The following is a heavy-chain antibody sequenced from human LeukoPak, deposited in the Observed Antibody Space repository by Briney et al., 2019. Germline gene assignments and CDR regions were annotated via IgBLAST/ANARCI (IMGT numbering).Heavy chain of an antibody. V-gene: IGHV3-23*01. CDR3: AKDPNGDYIGAFDF. J-gene: IGHJ3*01. D-gene: IGHD4-17*01. CDR1: AFSFSKFA. Sequence: PGGSLRLSCAASAFSFSKFALIWVRQAPGKGLEWVSAITANGGYTLHADAVKGRFTVSRDNSKNTLYLQINSLRPEDTAMYYCAKDPNGDYIGAFDFWGQGTMVTVSS. CDR2: ITANGGYT.